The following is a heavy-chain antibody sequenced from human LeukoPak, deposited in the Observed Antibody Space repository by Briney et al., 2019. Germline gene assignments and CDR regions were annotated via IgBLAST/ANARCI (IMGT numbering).Heavy chain of an antibody. D-gene: IGHD1-1*01. J-gene: IGHJ4*02. CDR3: ARVSSTGGLAY. CDR2: IYYNGSS. CDR1: GGSLTNYY. Sequence: SETLSLTCTVSGGSLTNYYWIWLRQPPGKGLEWIGYIYYNGSSNSNPSLKSRVGLSIDTSKNQFSLKVNSMTPRDAAVYYCARVSSTGGLAYWGQGTLVTVSS. V-gene: IGHV4-59*08.